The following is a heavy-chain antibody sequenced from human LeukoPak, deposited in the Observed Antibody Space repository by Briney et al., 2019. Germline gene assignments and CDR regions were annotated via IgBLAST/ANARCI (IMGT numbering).Heavy chain of an antibody. CDR2: ISSSSSYI. J-gene: IGHJ3*02. CDR1: GFTFSSYS. CDR3: ARYGGPLWFGESPGAFDI. D-gene: IGHD3-10*01. V-gene: IGHV3-21*01. Sequence: GGSLRLSCAASGFTFSSYSMNWVRQAPGKGLEWVSSISSSSSYIYYADSVKGRFTISRDNAKNSLYLQMNSRRAEDTAVYYCARYGGPLWFGESPGAFDIWGQGTMVTVSS.